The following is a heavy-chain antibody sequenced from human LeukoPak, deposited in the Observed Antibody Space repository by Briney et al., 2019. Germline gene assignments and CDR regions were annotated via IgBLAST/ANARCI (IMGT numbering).Heavy chain of an antibody. J-gene: IGHJ4*02. CDR3: ARVRGEYDFWSGYYNGYYFDY. D-gene: IGHD3-3*01. Sequence: ASVKVSCKASGYTFTSYYMHWVRQAPGQGLEWMGIINPSGGSTSYAQKFQGRVAMTRDTSTSTVYMELSSLRSEDTAVYYCARVRGEYDFWSGYYNGYYFDYWGQGTLVTVSS. CDR1: GYTFTSYY. CDR2: INPSGGST. V-gene: IGHV1-46*03.